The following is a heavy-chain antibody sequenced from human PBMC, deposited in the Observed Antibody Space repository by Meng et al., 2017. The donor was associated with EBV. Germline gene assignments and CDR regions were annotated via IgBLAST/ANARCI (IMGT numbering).Heavy chain of an antibody. J-gene: IGHJ4*02. D-gene: IGHD3-16*02. CDR1: GYTFTSYG. CDR3: ARVRTFGGVIPPDY. Sequence: QVRLGQPGAEVKKPGAPVKVSCKASGYTFTSYGISWVRQAPGQGLEWMGWISAYNGNTNYAQKLQGRVTMTTDTSTSTAYMELRSLRSDDTAVYYCARVRTFGGVIPPDYWGQGTLVTVSS. CDR2: ISAYNGNT. V-gene: IGHV1-18*01.